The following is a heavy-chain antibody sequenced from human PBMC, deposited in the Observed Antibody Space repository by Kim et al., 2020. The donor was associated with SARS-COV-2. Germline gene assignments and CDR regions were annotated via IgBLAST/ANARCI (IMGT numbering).Heavy chain of an antibody. D-gene: IGHD3-16*02. CDR3: ARVGYDYVWGSYRYYYY. V-gene: IGHV3-11*05. CDR2: IISSSSYT. Sequence: GGSLRLSCAASGFTYSDDYMSWIRQAPGKGLEWVSYIISSSSYTNYADSVKGRFTISRDNAKNSLYLQMNSLRAEDTAVYYCARVGYDYVWGSYRYYYY. J-gene: IGHJ6*01. CDR1: GFTYSDDY.